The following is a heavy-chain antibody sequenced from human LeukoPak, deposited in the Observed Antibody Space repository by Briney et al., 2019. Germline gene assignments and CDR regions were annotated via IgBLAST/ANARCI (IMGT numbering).Heavy chain of an antibody. V-gene: IGHV1-18*01. J-gene: IGHJ4*02. CDR1: GYTFTSHG. CDR3: ARQVDTTMALPDY. Sequence: EASVKVSCKTSGYTFTSHGMSWVRQAPGQRLEWMGWIGTYNDNTNYAQKFRGRVTMTTDTSTSTVYMELRSLRSDDTAIYYCARQVDTTMALPDYWGQGTLVTVSS. D-gene: IGHD5-18*01. CDR2: IGTYNDNT.